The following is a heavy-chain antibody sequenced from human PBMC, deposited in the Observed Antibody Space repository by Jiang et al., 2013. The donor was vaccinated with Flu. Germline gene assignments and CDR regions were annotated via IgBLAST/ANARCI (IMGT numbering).Heavy chain of an antibody. D-gene: IGHD6-19*01. Sequence: LLKPSETLSLTCAVYGGSFSGYYWSWIRQPPGKGLEWIGEINHSGSTNYNPSLKSRVTISVDTSKNQFSLKLSSVTAADTAVYYCARTSGAYYFDYWGQGTLVTVSS. V-gene: IGHV4-34*01. CDR1: GGSFSGYY. CDR3: ARTSGAYYFDY. CDR2: INHSGST. J-gene: IGHJ4*02.